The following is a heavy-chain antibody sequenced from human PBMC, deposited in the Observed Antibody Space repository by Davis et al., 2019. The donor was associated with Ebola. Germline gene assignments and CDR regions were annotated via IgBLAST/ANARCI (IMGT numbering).Heavy chain of an antibody. CDR1: GFTFSSYA. CDR2: ISYDGSNK. CDR3: ARDLGGSFVTWYYYGMDV. Sequence: PGGSLRLSCAASGFTFSSYAMHWVRQAPGKGLEWVAVISYDGSNKYYADSVKGRFTISRDNSKNTLYLQMNSLRAEDTAVYYCARDLGGSFVTWYYYGMDVWGQGTTVTVSS. D-gene: IGHD1-26*01. V-gene: IGHV3-30-3*01. J-gene: IGHJ6*02.